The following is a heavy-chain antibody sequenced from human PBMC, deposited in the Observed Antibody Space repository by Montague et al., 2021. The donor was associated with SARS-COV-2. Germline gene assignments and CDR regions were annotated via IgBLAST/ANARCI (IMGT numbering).Heavy chain of an antibody. Sequence: SETLSLTCTVSGGSISGYYWSWFRQSAGKGLEWIGRIYNSGSTSYNPSLKSRVTMSVDTSKNQFSLKPSSVTAADTAVYYCVRDQGRSNWNYPDYWGQGTLVTGSS. CDR1: GGSISGYY. D-gene: IGHD1-20*01. CDR2: IYNSGST. CDR3: VRDQGRSNWNYPDY. V-gene: IGHV4-4*07. J-gene: IGHJ4*02.